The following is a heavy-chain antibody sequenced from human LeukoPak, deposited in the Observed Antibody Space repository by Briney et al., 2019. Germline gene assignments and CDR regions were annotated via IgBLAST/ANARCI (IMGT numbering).Heavy chain of an antibody. Sequence: SVKVSCKASGGTFSSYAISWVRQAPGQGLEWMGGIIPIFGTANYAQKSQGRVTITADESTSTAYMELSSLRSEDTAVYYCARGGVAVAGTGYYYYYMDVWGKGTTVTVSS. J-gene: IGHJ6*03. CDR2: IIPIFGTA. V-gene: IGHV1-69*01. D-gene: IGHD6-19*01. CDR1: GGTFSSYA. CDR3: ARGGVAVAGTGYYYYYMDV.